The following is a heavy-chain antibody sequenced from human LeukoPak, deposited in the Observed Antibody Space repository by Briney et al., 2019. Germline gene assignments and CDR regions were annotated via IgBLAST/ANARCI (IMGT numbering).Heavy chain of an antibody. Sequence: PGRSLRLSCAASGFTFDDYAMHWVRQAPGKGLEWVSGISWNSGSIGYADSVKGRFTISRDNSKNTLYLQMNSLRAEDTAVYYCAKRMQLYYYGMDVWGQGTTVTVSS. CDR1: GFTFDDYA. J-gene: IGHJ6*02. V-gene: IGHV3-9*01. D-gene: IGHD5-18*01. CDR2: ISWNSGSI. CDR3: AKRMQLYYYGMDV.